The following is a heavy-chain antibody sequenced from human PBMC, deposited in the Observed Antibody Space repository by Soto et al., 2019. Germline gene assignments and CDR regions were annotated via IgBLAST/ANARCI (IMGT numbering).Heavy chain of an antibody. CDR2: IWYDGSIK. CDR3: ARNTYYYDSSGYYRHYYYYGMDV. V-gene: IGHV3-33*01. D-gene: IGHD3-22*01. Sequence: QVQLVESGGGVVQPGRSLRLSCAASGFTFSSYGMNWSRQAQGKGLEGVAVIWYDGSIKYYENSVKGRFTISRDNSKNTLYLQMNSLRAEDTAVYYCARNTYYYDSSGYYRHYYYYGMDVWGQGTTVTVSS. J-gene: IGHJ6*02. CDR1: GFTFSSYG.